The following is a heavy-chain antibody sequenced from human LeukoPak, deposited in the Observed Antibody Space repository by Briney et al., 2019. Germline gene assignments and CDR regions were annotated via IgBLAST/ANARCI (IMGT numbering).Heavy chain of an antibody. CDR3: VIEGNWNLDY. V-gene: IGHV3-74*03. Sequence: GGSLRLSCAASGFTFSSHWMHWVRQVPGEGLVWVSRLNSDGSDTQYADSVKGRFTISRDNAKNTLYLQMSSLRAEDTAVYYCVIEGNWNLDYWGQGTTVTVSS. CDR2: LNSDGSDT. D-gene: IGHD1-1*01. J-gene: IGHJ4*03. CDR1: GFTFSSHW.